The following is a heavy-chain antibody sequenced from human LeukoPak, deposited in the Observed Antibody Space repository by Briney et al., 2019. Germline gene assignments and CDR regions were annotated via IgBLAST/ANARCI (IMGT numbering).Heavy chain of an antibody. D-gene: IGHD6-13*01. CDR2: IKSKTDGGTA. V-gene: IGHV3-15*01. Sequence: PGGSLRLSCAAPGFTFSNAWMSWVRQAPGMGLEWVGRIKSKTDGGTADYVAPVKGRFTISRDDSKNTLYLQMNRLKTEDTAVYYCTTGHISNCGQGTLVIVSS. CDR3: TTGHISN. CDR1: GFTFSNAW. J-gene: IGHJ4*02.